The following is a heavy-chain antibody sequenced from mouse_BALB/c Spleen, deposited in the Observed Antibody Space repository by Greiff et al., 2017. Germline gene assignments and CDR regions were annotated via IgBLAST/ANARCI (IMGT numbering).Heavy chain of an antibody. J-gene: IGHJ2*01. CDR1: GYSFTDYI. CDR2: INPYYGST. D-gene: IGHD2-4*01. V-gene: IGHV1-39*01. Sequence: VQLQQSGPELVKPGASVKISCKASGYSFTDYIMLWVKQSHGKSLEWIGNINPYYGSTSYNLKFKGKATLTVDKSSSTAYMQLNSLTSEDSAVYYCARAPIYYDYGGNYFDYWGQGTTLTVSS. CDR3: ARAPIYYDYGGNYFDY.